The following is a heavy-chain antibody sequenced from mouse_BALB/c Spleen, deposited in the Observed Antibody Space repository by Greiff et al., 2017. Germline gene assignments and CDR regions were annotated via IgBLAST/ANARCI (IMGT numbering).Heavy chain of an antibody. J-gene: IGHJ4*01. CDR1: GYSITSDYA. D-gene: IGHD2-4*01. Sequence: ESGPGLVKPSQSLSLTCTVTGYSITSDYAWNWIRQFPGNKLEWMGYISYSGSTSYNPSLKSRISITRDTSKNQFFLQLNSVTTEDTATYYCARGLRRGYYAMDYWGQGTSVTVSS. CDR2: ISYSGST. V-gene: IGHV3-2*02. CDR3: ARGLRRGYYAMDY.